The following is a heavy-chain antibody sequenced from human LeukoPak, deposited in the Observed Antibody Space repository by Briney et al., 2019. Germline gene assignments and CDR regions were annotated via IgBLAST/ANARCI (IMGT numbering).Heavy chain of an antibody. CDR2: IIPILGIA. CDR3: ARDTRGDSSSWYGENNWFDP. V-gene: IGHV1-69*04. Sequence: ASVKVSCKASGGTFSSYAISWVRQAPGQGLEWMGRIIPILGIANYAQKFQGRVTITADKSTSTAYMELSSLRSEDTAVYYCARDTRGDSSSWYGENNWFDPWGQGTLVTVSS. J-gene: IGHJ5*02. CDR1: GGTFSSYA. D-gene: IGHD6-13*01.